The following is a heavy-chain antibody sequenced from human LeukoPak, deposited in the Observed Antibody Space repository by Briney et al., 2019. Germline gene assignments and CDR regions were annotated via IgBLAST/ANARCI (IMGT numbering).Heavy chain of an antibody. Sequence: SQTLSLTCAISGDSVSNNNAAWNWIRQSPSRGLEWLGRTYYRIRWYDDYAVSLRSRISINPDTSKNQVSLQLNFVTPDDTAIYYCTRGGRGETVALFETWGQGTPVTVSS. CDR3: TRGGRGETVALFET. D-gene: IGHD6-19*01. V-gene: IGHV6-1*01. J-gene: IGHJ1*01. CDR2: TYYRIRWYD. CDR1: GDSVSNNNAA.